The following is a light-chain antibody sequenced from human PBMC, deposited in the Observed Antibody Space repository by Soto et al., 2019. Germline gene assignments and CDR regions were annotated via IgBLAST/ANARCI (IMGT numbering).Light chain of an antibody. Sequence: DIQMTQSPSSLSASVGDRVTITCRASQSISSYLNWYQQKPGKAPKLLIYAASSLQSGVPSSYSGSGAGTDFTLSISSLQPEDFATYHCQQSDSSPRTFGQGTQVEIK. CDR2: AAS. CDR3: QQSDSSPRT. V-gene: IGKV1-39*01. CDR1: QSISSY. J-gene: IGKJ1*01.